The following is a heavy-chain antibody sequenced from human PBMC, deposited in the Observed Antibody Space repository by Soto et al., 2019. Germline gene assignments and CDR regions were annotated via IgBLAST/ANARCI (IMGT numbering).Heavy chain of an antibody. D-gene: IGHD3-3*01. CDR3: ARVSANYDEQNRYYYYYMDV. CDR2: IYYSGST. V-gene: IGHV4-59*01. Sequence: SETLSLTCTVSGGSISSYYWSWIRQPPGKGLEWIGYIYYSGSTNYNPSLKSRVTISVDTSKNQFSLKLSSVTAADTAVYYCARVSANYDEQNRYYYYYMDVWGKGTTVTVSS. CDR1: GGSISSYY. J-gene: IGHJ6*03.